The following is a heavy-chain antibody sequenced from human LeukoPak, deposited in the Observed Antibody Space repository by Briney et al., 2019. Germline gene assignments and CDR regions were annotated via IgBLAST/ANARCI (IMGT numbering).Heavy chain of an antibody. V-gene: IGHV1-2*02. CDR3: ARDTAAGDPYYFDY. D-gene: IGHD6-13*01. CDR1: GYTFTGYY. Sequence: ASVTVPCKASGYTFTGYYMHWVRQAPGQGLEWMGWINPNSGGTNYAQKFQGRVTMTRDTSISTAYMELSRLRSDDTAVYYCARDTAAGDPYYFDYWGQGTLVTVSS. CDR2: INPNSGGT. J-gene: IGHJ4*02.